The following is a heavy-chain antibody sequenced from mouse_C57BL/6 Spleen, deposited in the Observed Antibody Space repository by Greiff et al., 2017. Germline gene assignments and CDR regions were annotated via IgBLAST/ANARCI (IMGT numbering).Heavy chain of an antibody. CDR2: IDPSDSYT. V-gene: IGHV1-59*01. CDR3: ASPYFLGWFAY. J-gene: IGHJ3*01. Sequence: QVQLQQPGAELVRPGPSVKLSCKASGYTFTSYWMHWVKQRPGQGLEWIGVIDPSDSYTNYNQKFKGKATLTVDTSSSTAYMQLSSLTSEDSAVYYCASPYFLGWFAYWGQGTLVTVSA. CDR1: GYTFTSYW. D-gene: IGHD1-1*01.